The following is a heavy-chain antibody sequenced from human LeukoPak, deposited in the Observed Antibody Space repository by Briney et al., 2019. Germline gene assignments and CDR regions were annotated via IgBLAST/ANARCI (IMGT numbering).Heavy chain of an antibody. V-gene: IGHV3-48*03. CDR2: IGSSGTTI. CDR3: ARGLEEGDY. CDR1: GFTFSSYE. Sequence: PGGSLRLSCAASGFTFSSYEMNWVRQAPGKELEWVSYIGSSGTTIYYADSVKGRFTISRDNAKNSLYLQMNSLRAEDTAVYYCARGLEEGDYWGQGTLVTVSS. D-gene: IGHD5-24*01. J-gene: IGHJ4*02.